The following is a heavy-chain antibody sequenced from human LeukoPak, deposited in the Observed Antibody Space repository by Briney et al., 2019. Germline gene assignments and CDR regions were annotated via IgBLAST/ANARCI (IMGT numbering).Heavy chain of an antibody. CDR1: GFTFSSYG. V-gene: IGHV3-30*02. CDR3: AKKGDALFGVVPRCYFDY. J-gene: IGHJ4*02. D-gene: IGHD3-3*01. Sequence: GGSLRLSCAASGFTFSSYGMHWVRQAPGKGLEWVAFIRYDGSNKYYADSVKGRFTISRDNSKNTLYLQMNSLRAEDTTVYYCAKKGDALFGVVPRCYFDYWGQGTLVTVSS. CDR2: IRYDGSNK.